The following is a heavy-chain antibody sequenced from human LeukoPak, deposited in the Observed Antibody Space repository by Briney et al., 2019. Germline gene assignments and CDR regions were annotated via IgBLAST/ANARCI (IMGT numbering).Heavy chain of an antibody. V-gene: IGHV1-69*04. CDR1: GGTSSSYA. CDR3: AREETDYDSSGYPLYYYYYGMDV. Sequence: SVKVSCKASGGTSSSYAISWVRQAPGQGLEWMGRIIPILGIANYAQKFQGRVTITADKSTSTAYMELSSLRSEDTAVYYCAREETDYDSSGYPLYYYYYGMDVWGQGTTVTVSS. D-gene: IGHD3-22*01. J-gene: IGHJ6*02. CDR2: IIPILGIA.